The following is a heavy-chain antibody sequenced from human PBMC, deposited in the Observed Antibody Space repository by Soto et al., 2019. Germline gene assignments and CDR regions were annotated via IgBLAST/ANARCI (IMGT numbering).Heavy chain of an antibody. Sequence: KESGPTLVEPTQTLTLTCSFSGFSLGTSGVGVGWIRQPPGKALEYLALIYWDDDKRYNPYLKSRLTIVKDTSKNQVVLTLTNVDPVDTATYFCAHRLIHGGDWSYGDFDYWGQGTQVTVSS. CDR3: AHRLIHGGDWSYGDFDY. CDR1: GFSLGTSGVG. CDR2: IYWDDDK. D-gene: IGHD2-21*02. J-gene: IGHJ4*02. V-gene: IGHV2-5*02.